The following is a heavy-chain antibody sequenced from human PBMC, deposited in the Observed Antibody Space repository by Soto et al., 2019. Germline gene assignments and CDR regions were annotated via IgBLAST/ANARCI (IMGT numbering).Heavy chain of an antibody. CDR3: ARHMTTVTTPLDY. CDR1: DGSISYSNYY. J-gene: IGHJ4*02. V-gene: IGHV4-39*01. CDR2: IYYSGNT. Sequence: SETLSLTCTVSDGSISYSNYYWGWIRQPPGKGLEWIGSIYYSGNTYYNPSLKSRVTISVDTSKNQFSLKLSSVTAADTAVYYCARHMTTVTTPLDYWGQGTLVTVSS. D-gene: IGHD4-17*01.